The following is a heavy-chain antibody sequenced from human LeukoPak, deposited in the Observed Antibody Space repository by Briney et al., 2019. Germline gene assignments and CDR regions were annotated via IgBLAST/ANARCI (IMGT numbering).Heavy chain of an antibody. V-gene: IGHV3-15*05. D-gene: IGHD3-10*01. CDR3: ARDPRGGTLDY. CDR1: GFTFSNAW. J-gene: IGHJ4*02. Sequence: PGGSLRLSCAASGFTFSNAWMSWVRQAPGKGLEWVGRIKSKTDGGTTDYAAPVKGRFTISRDDSKNTLYLQMNSLRAEDTAVYYCARDPRGGTLDYWGQGALVTVSS. CDR2: IKSKTDGGTT.